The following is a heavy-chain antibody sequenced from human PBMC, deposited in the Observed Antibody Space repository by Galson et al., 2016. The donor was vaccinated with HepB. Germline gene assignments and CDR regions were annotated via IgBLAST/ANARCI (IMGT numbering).Heavy chain of an antibody. CDR1: GLSFHTYS. D-gene: IGHD1-26*01. J-gene: IGHJ4*02. CDR3: ARDRGGTYSNCFDY. CDR2: ISYDGSYS. Sequence: SLRLSCAASGLSFHTYSMNWVRQAPGTGLEWVALISYDGSYSSYADSVKGRFTISRDNAKNSLYLQINSLSAEDTAVYYCARDRGGTYSNCFDYWGQGTMVTVSS. V-gene: IGHV3-30*03.